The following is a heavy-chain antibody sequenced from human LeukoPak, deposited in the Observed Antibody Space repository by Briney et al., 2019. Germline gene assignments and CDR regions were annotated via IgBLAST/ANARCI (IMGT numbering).Heavy chain of an antibody. D-gene: IGHD3-10*01. J-gene: IGHJ3*02. CDR3: ARGAYGSGWTDAFDI. CDR2: IYYSGST. CDR1: GGSISSYY. V-gene: IGHV4-59*12. Sequence: PSETLSLTCTVSGGSISSYYWSWLRQPPGKGLEWIGYIYYSGSTNYNPSLKSRVTISVDTSKNQFSLKLSSVTAADTAVYYCARGAYGSGWTDAFDIWGQGTMVTVSS.